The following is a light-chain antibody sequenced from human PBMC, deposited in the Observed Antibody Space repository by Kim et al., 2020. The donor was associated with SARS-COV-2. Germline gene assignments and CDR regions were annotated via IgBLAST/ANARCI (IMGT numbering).Light chain of an antibody. J-gene: IGKJ2*03. Sequence: VSPGERPALSCRTSQSVSSNLAWYQQKPGQAPRLLIYDASTRATGIPARFSGSGSGTEFTLTISSLQSEDFAVYYCQQYNNWPLYSFGQGTKLEI. V-gene: IGKV3-15*01. CDR1: QSVSSN. CDR3: QQYNNWPLYS. CDR2: DAS.